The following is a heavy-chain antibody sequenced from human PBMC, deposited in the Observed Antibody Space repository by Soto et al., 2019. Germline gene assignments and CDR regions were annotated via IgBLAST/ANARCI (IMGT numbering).Heavy chain of an antibody. Sequence: QVPLVQSGAEVKKPGASVKVSCKASGYTFTSYGISWVRQAPGQGLEWMGWISAYNGNTNYAQKLQGRVTMTTDTSTSTAYMELRSLRSDDTAVYYCARVRERYFDWQTPFDYWGQGTLVTVSS. V-gene: IGHV1-18*01. CDR3: ARVRERYFDWQTPFDY. CDR1: GYTFTSYG. CDR2: ISAYNGNT. J-gene: IGHJ4*02. D-gene: IGHD3-9*01.